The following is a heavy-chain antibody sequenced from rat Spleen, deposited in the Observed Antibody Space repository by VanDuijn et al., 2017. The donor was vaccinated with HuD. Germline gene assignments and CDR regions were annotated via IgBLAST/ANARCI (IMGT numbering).Heavy chain of an antibody. Sequence: EVQLVESDGGLVQPGRSLKLSCAASGFTFSDYYMAWVRQAPTKGLEWVATFSYDGSNTYYRDSVKGRFTVSRDNAQNTLYLQMNSLRSEDTATYYCTRGGNYALDAWGQGASVTVSS. D-gene: IGHD1-10*01. V-gene: IGHV5-29*01. CDR3: TRGGNYALDA. CDR1: GFTFSDYY. J-gene: IGHJ4*01. CDR2: FSYDGSNT.